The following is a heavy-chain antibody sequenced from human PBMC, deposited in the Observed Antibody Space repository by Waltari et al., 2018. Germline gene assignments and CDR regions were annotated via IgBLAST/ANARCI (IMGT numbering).Heavy chain of an antibody. V-gene: IGHV4-34*01. CDR2: INHSGST. CDR3: ARGVTTFGVYYGMDV. Sequence: QVQLQQWGAGLLKPSETLSLTCAVYGGSFSGYYWSWIRQPPGKGLEWIGEINHSGSTNYNPSLKSRVTISVDTSKNQVSLKLSSVTAADTAVYYCARGVTTFGVYYGMDVWGQGTTVTVSS. J-gene: IGHJ6*02. D-gene: IGHD4-17*01. CDR1: GGSFSGYY.